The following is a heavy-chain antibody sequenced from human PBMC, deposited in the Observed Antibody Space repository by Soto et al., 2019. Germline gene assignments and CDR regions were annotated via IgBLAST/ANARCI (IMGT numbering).Heavy chain of an antibody. CDR2: ISGSGGST. Sequence: PGGSLRLSCAASGFTFSSYAMSWVRQAPGKGLEWVSAISGSGGSTYYADSVKGRFTISRDNSKNTLYLQMNSLRAEDTAVFYCAKEIRYSTSSRGYFDYWGQGTLVTVSS. V-gene: IGHV3-23*01. D-gene: IGHD6-6*01. CDR1: GFTFSSYA. CDR3: AKEIRYSTSSRGYFDY. J-gene: IGHJ4*02.